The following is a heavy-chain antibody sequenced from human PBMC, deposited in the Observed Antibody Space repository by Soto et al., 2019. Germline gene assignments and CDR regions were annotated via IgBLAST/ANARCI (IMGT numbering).Heavy chain of an antibody. CDR3: ATADGFGMVTPFFEY. CDR1: GGSISSRSHY. V-gene: IGHV4-39*01. CDR2: SFYRGST. D-gene: IGHD3-3*01. J-gene: IGHJ4*02. Sequence: QLQLQESGPGLVKPSETLSLTCTVSGGSISSRSHYWGWIRQSPGKHLEWIGSSFYRGSTHYNPSLKARCTISVATAKIQVSVQLYSVTAADTAVYYCATADGFGMVTPFFEYWGQGILVTVSS.